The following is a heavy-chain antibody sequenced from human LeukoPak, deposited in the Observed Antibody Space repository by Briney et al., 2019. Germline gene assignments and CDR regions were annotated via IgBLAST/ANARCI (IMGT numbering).Heavy chain of an antibody. Sequence: PSETLSLTCAVYGGSFSGYYWSWIRQPPGKGLEWIGEINHSGSTNYNPSLKSRVTISVDTSKNQFSLKLSSVTAADTAVYYCARGPRFTMVRGVINGAFDIWGQGTMVTVSS. CDR1: GGSFSGYY. CDR2: INHSGST. V-gene: IGHV4-34*01. J-gene: IGHJ3*02. D-gene: IGHD3-10*01. CDR3: ARGPRFTMVRGVINGAFDI.